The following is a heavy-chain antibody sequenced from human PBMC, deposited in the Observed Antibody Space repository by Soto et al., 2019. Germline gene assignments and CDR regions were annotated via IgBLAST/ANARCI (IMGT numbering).Heavy chain of an antibody. V-gene: IGHV4-4*02. CDR3: ARGFYYDSSGYSAWGPFDY. Sequence: PSETLSLTCTVSGDSISKTNWWSWVRQPPGKGLEWIGEIHQSGSTNYSPSLKGRVTISVDNSKNQFSLKLSSVTAADTAVYYCARGFYYDSSGYSAWGPFDYWGQGTLVTVSS. D-gene: IGHD3-22*01. J-gene: IGHJ4*02. CDR1: GDSISKTNW. CDR2: IHQSGST.